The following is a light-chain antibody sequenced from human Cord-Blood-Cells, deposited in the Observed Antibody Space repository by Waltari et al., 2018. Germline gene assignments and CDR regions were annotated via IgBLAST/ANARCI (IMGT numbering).Light chain of an antibody. CDR2: GAS. J-gene: IGKJ1*01. V-gene: IGKV3-20*01. CDR1: RSVSSSY. CDR3: QQYGSSPGT. Sequence: IVLTQSPGTLSLSPGERATLSCRASRSVSSSYLAWYQQKPGQAPRLLIYGASSRATGIPDRFSGSGSGTDFTLTISRLEPEDFAVYYCQQYGSSPGTFGQGTKVEIK.